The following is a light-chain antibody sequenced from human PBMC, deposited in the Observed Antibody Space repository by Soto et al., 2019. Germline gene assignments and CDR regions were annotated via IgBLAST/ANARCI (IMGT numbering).Light chain of an antibody. V-gene: IGKV1-39*01. CDR2: AAS. CDR1: QSISSY. CDR3: QQSYSTHPEYT. J-gene: IGKJ2*01. Sequence: DIQMTQSPSSLSASVGDRVTITCRASQSISSYLNWYQQKPGKAPKLLIYAASSLQSGVPSRFSGSGSGTDFTLTISSLQPEDFATYYCQQSYSTHPEYTFGQGNKLEIK.